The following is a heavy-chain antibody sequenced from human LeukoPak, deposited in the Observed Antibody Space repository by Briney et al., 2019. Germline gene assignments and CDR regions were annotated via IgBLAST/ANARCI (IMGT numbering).Heavy chain of an antibody. CDR1: GGSISSYY. D-gene: IGHD5-18*01. V-gene: IGHV4-59*01. CDR2: IYYSGST. Sequence: PSETLSLTCTVSGGSISSYYWSWIRQPPGKGLEWIGYIYYSGSTNYNPSLKSRVTISVDTSKNQFSLKLSSVTAADTAVYYCARDRRVDTAMVTKHYLDYWGQGTLVTVSS. CDR3: ARDRRVDTAMVTKHYLDY. J-gene: IGHJ4*02.